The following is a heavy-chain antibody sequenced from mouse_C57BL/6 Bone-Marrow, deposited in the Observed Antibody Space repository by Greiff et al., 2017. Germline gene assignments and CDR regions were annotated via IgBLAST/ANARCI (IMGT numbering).Heavy chain of an antibody. Sequence: QVQLKQSGPGLVQPSQSLSITCTVSGFSLTSYGVHWVRQSPGKGLEWLGVIWRGGSTDYTAAFMSRLSITKDNSKSQVFFKMNSLHADDTAIYYYAKNGGVLAMDYWDQGTSVTVS. J-gene: IGHJ4*01. CDR1: GFSLTSYG. CDR3: AKNGGVLAMDY. CDR2: IWRGGST. V-gene: IGHV2-5*01.